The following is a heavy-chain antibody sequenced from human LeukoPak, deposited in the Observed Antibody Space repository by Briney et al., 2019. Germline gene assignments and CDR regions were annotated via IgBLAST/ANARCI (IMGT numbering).Heavy chain of an antibody. CDR1: GFTLSSYC. Sequence: GGSLRLSCASSGFTLSSYCMHWVRQAPGKGLEWVAFIGNDGSNKYTADSARGRSTLSRENSKHKLYVQVNSLRAEDTAVYYCAKRGGTTVTTSNFHMDVWGKGNTVTVSS. CDR3: AKRGGTTVTTSNFHMDV. J-gene: IGHJ6*03. V-gene: IGHV3-30*02. CDR2: IGNDGSNK. D-gene: IGHD4-17*01.